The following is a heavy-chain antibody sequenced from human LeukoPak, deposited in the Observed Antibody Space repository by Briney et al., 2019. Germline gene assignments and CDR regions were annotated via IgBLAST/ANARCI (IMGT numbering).Heavy chain of an antibody. CDR1: GFTFSNYA. V-gene: IGHV3-23*01. D-gene: IGHD1-26*01. CDR2: LSGSGGST. Sequence: GGSLRLSCAASGFTFSNYAMSWVRQAPGQGLEWVSSLSGSGGSTNYADSVKGRFTISRDNSKNTLYLQMNSLRADDTAVYYCAKENSGSYFFHSWGQGTLVTVSS. J-gene: IGHJ4*02. CDR3: AKENSGSYFFHS.